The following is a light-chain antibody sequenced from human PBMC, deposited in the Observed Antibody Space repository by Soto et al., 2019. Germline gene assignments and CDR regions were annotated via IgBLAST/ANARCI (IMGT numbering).Light chain of an antibody. CDR1: QSISNN. CDR2: GAS. J-gene: IGKJ2*01. V-gene: IGKV3-15*01. Sequence: EIVMTQSPATLSVSPGERATLSCRASQSISNNLAWYQQKPGQAPSLLIYGASTRATGIPARFSGSGSGTEFTLTISSLQSEDSAVYYCQQYNYWPPRTFGQGTKLEIK. CDR3: QQYNYWPPRT.